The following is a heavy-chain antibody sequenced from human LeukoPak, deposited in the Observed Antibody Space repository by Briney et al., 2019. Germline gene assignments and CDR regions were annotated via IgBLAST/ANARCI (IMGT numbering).Heavy chain of an antibody. CDR3: ARGGVYYDYVWGSYRNQNTYYFDY. V-gene: IGHV4-34*01. J-gene: IGHJ4*02. CDR2: VNHSGST. CDR1: GESFSGYY. D-gene: IGHD3-16*02. Sequence: SETLSLTCAVYGESFSGYYWTWIRQSPGEGLEWIGEVNHSGSTNYNPSLKSRVTISADTSKNQFSLKLRYVTAADTAVYYCARGGVYYDYVWGSYRNQNTYYFDYWGQGTLVTVSS.